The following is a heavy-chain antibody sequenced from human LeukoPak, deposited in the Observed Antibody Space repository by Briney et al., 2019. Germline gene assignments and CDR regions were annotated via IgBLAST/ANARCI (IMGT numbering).Heavy chain of an antibody. V-gene: IGHV1-2*02. CDR2: INPNSGGT. CDR1: GYPFTGYY. D-gene: IGHD5-24*01. Sequence: ASVKVSCKASGYPFTGYYMHWVRQAPGQGLEWMGWINPNSGGTNYAQKFQGRVTMTRDTSISTACMELSRLRSDDTAVYYCARDERWLQSELDYWGQGTLVTVSS. CDR3: ARDERWLQSELDY. J-gene: IGHJ4*02.